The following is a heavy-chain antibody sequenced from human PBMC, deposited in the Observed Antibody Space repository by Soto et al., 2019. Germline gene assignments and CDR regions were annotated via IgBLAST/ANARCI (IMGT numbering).Heavy chain of an antibody. V-gene: IGHV3-33*01. CDR3: ASRGVLGADFDF. CDR2: IWNDGNNQ. D-gene: IGHD3-16*01. J-gene: IGHJ4*02. CDR1: GFTFSDYG. Sequence: QVQLVESGGGVVQPGRSLRLSCAASGFTFSDYGMHWVRQAPGKGLEWVAIIWNDGNNQYYADSVKGRFTISRDNSKNTLYLQMNSLRAEDTAVYYCASRGVLGADFDFWGQGTLVTVSS.